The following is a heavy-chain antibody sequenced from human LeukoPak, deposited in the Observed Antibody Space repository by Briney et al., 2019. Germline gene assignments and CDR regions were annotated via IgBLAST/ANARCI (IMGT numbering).Heavy chain of an antibody. V-gene: IGHV4-39*01. CDR2: IYYSGST. D-gene: IGHD3-3*01. CDR1: GGSISSSSYY. J-gene: IGHJ5*02. CDR3: ARHIRSDFWSGYYLYAAYWFDP. Sequence: SETLSLTCTVSGGSISSSSYYWGWIRQPPGKGLEWIGSIYYSGSTYYNPSLKSRVTISVDTSKNQFSLKLSSVTAADTAVYYCARHIRSDFWSGYYLYAAYWFDPWGQGTLVTVSS.